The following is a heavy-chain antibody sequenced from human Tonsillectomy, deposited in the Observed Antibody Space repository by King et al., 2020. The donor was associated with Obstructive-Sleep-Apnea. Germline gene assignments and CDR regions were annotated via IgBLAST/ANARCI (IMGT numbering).Heavy chain of an antibody. CDR2: IYPCDSDT. J-gene: IGHJ4*02. D-gene: IGHD7-27*01. CDR3: ARGPRTGDAFDY. Sequence: QLVQSGAEVKKPGESLKISCKGSGYTFSIYWIGWVRQMPGKGLEWMGIIYPCDSDTRYSPSFRGQVTISADKSLSTAYLQWISLKASDTAMYYCARGPRTGDAFDYWGQGTLVTVSS. V-gene: IGHV5-51*01. CDR1: GYTFSIYW.